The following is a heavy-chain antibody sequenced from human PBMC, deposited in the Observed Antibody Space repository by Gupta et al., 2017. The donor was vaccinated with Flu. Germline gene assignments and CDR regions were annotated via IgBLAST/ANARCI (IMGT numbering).Heavy chain of an antibody. D-gene: IGHD3-10*01. Sequence: QVQLQQWGAGLLKPSETLSLTCAVYGGSFSGYYWSWIRQPPGKGLEWIGEINHSGSTNYNPSLKSRVTISVDTSKNKFSLKLSSVTAADTAVYYCARCYDMVRGVKGFDPWGQGTLVTVSS. J-gene: IGHJ5*02. CDR1: GGSFSGYY. V-gene: IGHV4-34*01. CDR2: INHSGST. CDR3: ARCYDMVRGVKGFDP.